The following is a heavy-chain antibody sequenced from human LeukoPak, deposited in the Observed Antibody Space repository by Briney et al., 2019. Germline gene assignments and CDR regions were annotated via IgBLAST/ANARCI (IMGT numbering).Heavy chain of an antibody. CDR1: GFTFSSFG. J-gene: IGHJ4*02. Sequence: PGGSLRLSCAASGFTFSSFGINWVRQAPGKGLEWLSYISSSSSTIYYADSVKGRFTISRDNAKNSLYLQMNSLRAEDTAVYYCARRAGDYSHPYDYWGQGILVTVSS. V-gene: IGHV3-48*01. CDR2: ISSSSSTI. CDR3: ARRAGDYSHPYDY. D-gene: IGHD3-22*01.